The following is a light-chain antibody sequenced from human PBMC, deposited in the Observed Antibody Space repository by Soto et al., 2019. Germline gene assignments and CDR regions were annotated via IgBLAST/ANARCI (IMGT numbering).Light chain of an antibody. Sequence: FVVTQSPDTLSLSPGETATLSCRASQSVSSSVAWYQHKPGQSPRLVVYSGYKRSPGVPARFSGSGSGTDFTLTISSLEPEDFAVYYCQQYVSSPEAFGPGTKVDIK. CDR3: QQYVSSPEA. J-gene: IGKJ3*01. V-gene: IGKV3-20*01. CDR2: SGY. CDR1: QSVSSS.